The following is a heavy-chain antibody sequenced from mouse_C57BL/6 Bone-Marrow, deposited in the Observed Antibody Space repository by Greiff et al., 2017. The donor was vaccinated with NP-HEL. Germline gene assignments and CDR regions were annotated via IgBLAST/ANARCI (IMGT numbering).Heavy chain of an antibody. CDR2: ISSGGSYT. CDR1: GFTFSSYG. J-gene: IGHJ2*01. Sequence: EVQLVESGGDLVKPGGSLKLSCAASGFTFSSYGMSWVRQTPDKRLEWVATISSGGSYTYYPDSVKGRFTISRDNAKNTLYLQMSSLKSEDTAMYYCARRLLRILYFDYWGQGTTLTVSS. D-gene: IGHD1-2*01. V-gene: IGHV5-6*01. CDR3: ARRLLRILYFDY.